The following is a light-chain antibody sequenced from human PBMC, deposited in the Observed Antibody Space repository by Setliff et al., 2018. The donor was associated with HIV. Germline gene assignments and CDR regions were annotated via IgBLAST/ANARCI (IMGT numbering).Light chain of an antibody. Sequence: ALAQPPSASGTPGQRVTISCSGSSSNIGSNHVYWYQQLPGTTPKLLIYRNNQRPSGVPDRFSGSKSGTSASLAISGLRSEDEADYFCAAWDDSLSGSYVFGAGTKVTVL. CDR1: SSNIGSNH. J-gene: IGLJ1*01. V-gene: IGLV1-47*01. CDR3: AAWDDSLSGSYV. CDR2: RNN.